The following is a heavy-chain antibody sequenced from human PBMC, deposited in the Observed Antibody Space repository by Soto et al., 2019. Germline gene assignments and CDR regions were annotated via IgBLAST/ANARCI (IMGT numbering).Heavy chain of an antibody. CDR2: IRSKGYGGTT. J-gene: IGHJ4*02. D-gene: IGHD3-3*01. CDR3: SRVDLDDFWTGDLDY. Sequence: GGSLRLSCTASGFTFGDYGVGWVRQAPGKGLEWVGFIRSKGYGGTTEYAASVKGRFTISRDDSKSVAYLQVNSLETEDTAVYYCSRVDLDDFWTGDLDYWGQGTLVTVSS. V-gene: IGHV3-49*04. CDR1: GFTFGDYG.